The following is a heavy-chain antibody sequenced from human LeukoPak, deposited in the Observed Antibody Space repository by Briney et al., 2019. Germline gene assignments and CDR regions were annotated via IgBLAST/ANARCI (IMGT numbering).Heavy chain of an antibody. D-gene: IGHD1-7*01. CDR3: ARAHNWKYGSFDF. CDR1: GGSISSSSYY. J-gene: IGHJ4*02. Sequence: SETLSLTCTVSGGSISSSSYYWGWIRQPPGKGLEWIGSIYYSGSTYYNPSLKSRVTISVDTSKNQLSLTLTSVTAADTAVYYCARAHNWKYGSFDFWGQGTLVTVSS. V-gene: IGHV4-39*01. CDR2: IYYSGST.